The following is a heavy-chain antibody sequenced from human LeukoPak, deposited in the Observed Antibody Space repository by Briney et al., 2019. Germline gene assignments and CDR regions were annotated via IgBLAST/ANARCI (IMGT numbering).Heavy chain of an antibody. CDR3: ATALRDSGSYGAPTGPFDY. CDR2: FDPEDGET. D-gene: IGHD1-26*01. Sequence: ASVKVSCKVSGYTLTELSMHWVRQAPGKGLEWMGGFDPEDGETIYAQKFQGRVTMTEATSTDTAYMELSSLRSEDTAVYYCATALRDSGSYGAPTGPFDYWGQGTLVTVSS. CDR1: GYTLTELS. V-gene: IGHV1-24*01. J-gene: IGHJ4*02.